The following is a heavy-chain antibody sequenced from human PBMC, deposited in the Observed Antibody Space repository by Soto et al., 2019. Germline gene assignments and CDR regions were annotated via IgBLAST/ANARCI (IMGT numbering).Heavy chain of an antibody. D-gene: IGHD4-17*01. V-gene: IGHV1-69*02. Sequence: QVQLVQSGAEVKKPGSSVKVSCKASGGTFSSYTISWVRQAPGQGLEWMGRIIPILGIANYAQKFQGRVTITADKSTSTAYMELSSLRSEDTAVYYCARLGHDYEDYGLDYWGQGTLVTVSS. J-gene: IGHJ4*02. CDR1: GGTFSSYT. CDR3: ARLGHDYEDYGLDY. CDR2: IIPILGIA.